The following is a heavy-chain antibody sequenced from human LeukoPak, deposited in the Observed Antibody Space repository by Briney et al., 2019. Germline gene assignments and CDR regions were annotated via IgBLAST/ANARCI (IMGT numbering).Heavy chain of an antibody. J-gene: IGHJ4*02. CDR1: GFTFSTYA. Sequence: GGSLRLSCAASGFTFSTYAMSWVRQAPGKGLEWVSAISGSGGSTYYADSVKGRFTIFRDNSKNTLYLQMNSLRAEDTALYYCAKDLPRTYYDSSGYSFDHWGQGTLVTVSS. CDR3: AKDLPRTYYDSSGYSFDH. D-gene: IGHD3-22*01. V-gene: IGHV3-23*01. CDR2: ISGSGGST.